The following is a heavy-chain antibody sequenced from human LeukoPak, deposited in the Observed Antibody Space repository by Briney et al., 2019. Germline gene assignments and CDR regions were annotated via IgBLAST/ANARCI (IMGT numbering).Heavy chain of an antibody. CDR1: GGAISSRSSSYH. Sequence: SETLSLTCTVSGGAISSRSSSYHWGWIRQSPGKGLEWVGSLHCSGDTYYNPSLQSRVTISGDTSKNQFSLNLTSVTAADTALYFCASDNYWGQGTLVTVSS. D-gene: IGHD3-9*01. CDR3: ASDNY. V-gene: IGHV4-39*01. J-gene: IGHJ4*02. CDR2: LHCSGDT.